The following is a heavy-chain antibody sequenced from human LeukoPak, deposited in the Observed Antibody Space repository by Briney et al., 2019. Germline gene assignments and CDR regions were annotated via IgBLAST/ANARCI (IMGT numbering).Heavy chain of an antibody. CDR1: GGSFSGYY. D-gene: IGHD3-22*01. Sequence: NPSETLSLTCAVYGGSFSGYYWSWIRQPPGKGLEWIGEISHSGSTNYNPSLKSRATISVDTSKNQFSLKLSSVTAADTAVYYCARRTSSGYPAPRFLDYWGQGTLVTVSS. CDR2: ISHSGST. J-gene: IGHJ4*02. CDR3: ARRTSSGYPAPRFLDY. V-gene: IGHV4-34*01.